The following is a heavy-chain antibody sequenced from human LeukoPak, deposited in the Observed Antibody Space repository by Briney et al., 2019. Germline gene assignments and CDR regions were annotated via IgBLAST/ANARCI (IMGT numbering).Heavy chain of an antibody. Sequence: PGGSLRLSCAASGFTFSSYAMSWVRQAPGKGLEWVSAISGSGGSTYYADSVKGRFTISRDNSKNTLYLQMNSLRAEDTAVYYFAKDAEGYYYDSSGSVDYWGQGTLVTVSS. CDR3: AKDAEGYYYDSSGSVDY. CDR2: ISGSGGST. CDR1: GFTFSSYA. J-gene: IGHJ4*02. V-gene: IGHV3-23*01. D-gene: IGHD3-22*01.